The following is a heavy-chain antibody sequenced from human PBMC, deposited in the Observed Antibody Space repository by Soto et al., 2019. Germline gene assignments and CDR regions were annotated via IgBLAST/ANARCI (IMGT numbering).Heavy chain of an antibody. CDR2: LVVGTGNT. CDR3: ATGAYCSGGSCSDYYYYYYGMDL. D-gene: IGHD2-15*01. J-gene: IGHJ6*02. V-gene: IGHV1-58*01. CDR1: GFTFRSSA. Sequence: SVKVSCKTSGFTFRSSAVQWVRQARGQRLEWIGWLVVGTGNTNYAQKFQQRVTISSDRSTNTVSMELSSLTSEDTAVYHCATGAYCSGGSCSDYYYYYYGMDLWGQGTTVTVS.